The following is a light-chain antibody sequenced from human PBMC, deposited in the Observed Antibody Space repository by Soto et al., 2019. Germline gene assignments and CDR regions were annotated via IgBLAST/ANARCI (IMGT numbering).Light chain of an antibody. J-gene: IGLJ2*01. CDR1: SSDTGGYNY. Sequence: QSVLTQPASVSGSPGQSITISCAGTSSDTGGYNYVSWYQQHPGKAPKLMIYDVSYRPSGVSSRFSGSKSGNTASLTISGLQAEDEADYYCSSYTTSGTLVVFGGGTQLTVL. CDR3: SSYTTSGTLVV. V-gene: IGLV2-14*03. CDR2: DVS.